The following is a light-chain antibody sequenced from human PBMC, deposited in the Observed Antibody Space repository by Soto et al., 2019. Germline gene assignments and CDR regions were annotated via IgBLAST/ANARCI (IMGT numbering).Light chain of an antibody. J-gene: IGKJ1*01. CDR1: QSVSSIY. CDR2: RAS. V-gene: IGKV3-20*01. Sequence: EIVLTQSPCTLSLSPGERATLSCRASQSVSSIYLAWYQHKPGQAPRLLIYRASSRATGIPDRFSGSGSGTDFTLTISSLEPEDFAVYYCQQYCSSSWTFGRGTPVEIK. CDR3: QQYCSSSWT.